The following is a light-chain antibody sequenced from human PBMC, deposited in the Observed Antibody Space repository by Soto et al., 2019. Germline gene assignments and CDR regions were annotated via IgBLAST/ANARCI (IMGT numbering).Light chain of an antibody. CDR1: QSVSSY. J-gene: IGKJ5*01. Sequence: ENGFTQSPGTPSLSPGERATLSCRARQSVSSYLAWYQQKPGQAPRLLIYDASNRATGIPARFSGSGSGTDFTLTISSLEPEDFAVYYCQQRSNWPPSITFGQGTRLEIK. V-gene: IGKV3-11*01. CDR3: QQRSNWPPSIT. CDR2: DAS.